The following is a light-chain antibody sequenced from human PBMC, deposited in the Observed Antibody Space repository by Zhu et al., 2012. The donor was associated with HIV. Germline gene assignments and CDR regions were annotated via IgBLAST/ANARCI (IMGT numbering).Light chain of an antibody. CDR1: ESVSRNY. J-gene: IGKJ1*01. CDR2: GAS. Sequence: VLTQSPDTLSLSPGDRATVACRASESVSRNYVIWYQQKPGQAPRPLIYGASDRASGVPDRFSGSGSGTDFTLTISRLEPEDFAVYYCHQYDKSWTFGQG. V-gene: IGKV3-20*01. CDR3: HQYDKSWT.